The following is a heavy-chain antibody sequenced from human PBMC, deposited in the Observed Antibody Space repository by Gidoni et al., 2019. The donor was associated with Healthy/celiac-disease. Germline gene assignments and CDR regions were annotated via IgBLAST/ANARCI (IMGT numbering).Heavy chain of an antibody. V-gene: IGHV3-33*01. J-gene: IGHJ4*02. CDR2: IWYDGSNK. Sequence: QAPGKGLEWVAVIWYDGSNKYYADSVKGRFTISRDNSKNTLYLQMNSLRAEDTAVYYCASTREGRYNWNYEDYWGQGTLVTVSS. D-gene: IGHD1-7*01. CDR3: ASTREGRYNWNYEDY.